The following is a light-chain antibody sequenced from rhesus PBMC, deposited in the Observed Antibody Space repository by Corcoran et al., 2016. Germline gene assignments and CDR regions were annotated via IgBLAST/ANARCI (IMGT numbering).Light chain of an antibody. CDR2: YGS. Sequence: DIQMTQSPSSLSASVGDRVTITCRASQDINHYLSWYQQKPGKAPKPLIYYGSRLETGVPSRFSGSGSGTDYTLPISSLQPEVISTYCCHQYNNSPFPFGPGTKLHIQ. V-gene: IGKV1-66*01. CDR1: QDINHY. J-gene: IGKJ3*01. CDR3: HQYNNSPFP.